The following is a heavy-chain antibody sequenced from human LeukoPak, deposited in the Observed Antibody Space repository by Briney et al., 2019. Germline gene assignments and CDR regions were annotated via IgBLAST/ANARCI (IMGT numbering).Heavy chain of an antibody. D-gene: IGHD1-26*01. Sequence: ATVKVSCKASGYTFTSYDINWVRQATGQGLGWMGWMNPNSGNTGYAQKFQGRVTMTRNTSISTAYMELSSLRSEDTAVYYCARVGATLEVDYWGQGTLVTVSS. CDR3: ARVGATLEVDY. J-gene: IGHJ4*02. V-gene: IGHV1-8*02. CDR1: GYTFTSYD. CDR2: MNPNSGNT.